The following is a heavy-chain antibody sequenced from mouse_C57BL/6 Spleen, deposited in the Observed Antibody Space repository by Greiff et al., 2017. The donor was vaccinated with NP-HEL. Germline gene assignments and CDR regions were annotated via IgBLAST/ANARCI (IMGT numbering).Heavy chain of an antibody. J-gene: IGHJ2*01. V-gene: IGHV5-12*01. CDR1: GFTFSDYY. Sequence: EVMLVESGGGLVQPGGSLKLSCAASGFTFSDYYMYWVRQTPEKRLEWVAYISNGGGSTYYPDTVKGRFTISRDNAKNTLYLQMSRLKSEDTAMYYCARHMIRDYWGQGTTLTVSS. CDR2: ISNGGGST. D-gene: IGHD2-4*01. CDR3: ARHMIRDY.